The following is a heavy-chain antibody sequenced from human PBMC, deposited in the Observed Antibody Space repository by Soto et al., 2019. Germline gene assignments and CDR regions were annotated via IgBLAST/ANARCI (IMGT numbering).Heavy chain of an antibody. CDR1: GGTFSSYA. CDR3: ARIRSDSYDILTGYGFDP. CDR2: IIPIFGTA. D-gene: IGHD3-9*01. J-gene: IGHJ5*02. Sequence: SVKVSCKASGGTFSSYAISWVRQAPGQGLEWMGGIIPIFGTANYAQKFQGRVTITADESTSTAYMELSSLRSEDTAVYYCARIRSDSYDILTGYGFDPWGQGTLVTVS. V-gene: IGHV1-69*13.